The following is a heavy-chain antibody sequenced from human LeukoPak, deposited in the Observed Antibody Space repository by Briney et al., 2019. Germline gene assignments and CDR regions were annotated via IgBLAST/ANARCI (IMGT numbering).Heavy chain of an antibody. J-gene: IGHJ6*03. Sequence: ASVKVSCKASGYTFTSYDINWVRQATGQGLEWMGWMNPNSGNTGYAQKFQGRVTMTRNTSISTAYMELSSLRSEDTAVYYCARGSSSWYYGVYYYDYMDVWGKGTTVTISS. CDR2: MNPNSGNT. CDR1: GYTFTSYD. CDR3: ARGSSSWYYGVYYYDYMDV. V-gene: IGHV1-8*01. D-gene: IGHD6-13*01.